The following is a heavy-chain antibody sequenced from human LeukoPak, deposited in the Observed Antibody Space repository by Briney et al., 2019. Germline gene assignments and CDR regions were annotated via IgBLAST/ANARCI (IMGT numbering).Heavy chain of an antibody. CDR2: IYPGDSDT. D-gene: IGHD4-23*01. J-gene: IGHJ4*02. CDR1: GYSFSSYW. V-gene: IGHV5-51*01. Sequence: GESLKISCKGSGYSFSSYWIAWVRQMPGKGLEWMGIIYPGDSDTRYSPSFQGQVTISADKSISTAYLQWSSLKASDTAMYYCARLRSDYGGNSAEEFDYWGQGTLVTVSS. CDR3: ARLRSDYGGNSAEEFDY.